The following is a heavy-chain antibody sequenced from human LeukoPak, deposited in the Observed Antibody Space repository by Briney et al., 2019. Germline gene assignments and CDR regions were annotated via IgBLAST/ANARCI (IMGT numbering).Heavy chain of an antibody. CDR3: ARAGDFWSGYKEFDY. D-gene: IGHD3-3*01. CDR2: IYYSGST. Sequence: SETLSLTCTVFGGSITNYSYYWGWIRQPPGRGLEWIGTIYYSGSTYYTPSLKSRVTISVDTSKNQFSLKLSSVTAADTAVYYCARAGDFWSGYKEFDYWGQGTLVTVSS. CDR1: GGSITNYSYY. V-gene: IGHV4-39*07. J-gene: IGHJ4*02.